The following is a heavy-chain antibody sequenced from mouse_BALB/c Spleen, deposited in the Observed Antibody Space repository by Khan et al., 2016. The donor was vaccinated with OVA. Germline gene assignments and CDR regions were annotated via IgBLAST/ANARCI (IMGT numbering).Heavy chain of an antibody. CDR1: GFSLTSYG. CDR2: IWAGGST. V-gene: IGHV2-9*02. CDR3: ARLENI. D-gene: IGHD1-3*01. J-gene: IGHJ2*01. Sequence: QVQLKESGPGLVAPSQRLSITCTVSGFSLTSYGVHWVRQPPGQGLEWLGVIWAGGSTNYNSALMSRLSISKDNSKSQVFLKMSSLQTDDTAVYYCARLENIWGQGTTLTVSS.